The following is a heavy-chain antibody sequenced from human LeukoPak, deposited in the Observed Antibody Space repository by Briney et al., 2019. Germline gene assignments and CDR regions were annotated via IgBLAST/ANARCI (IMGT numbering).Heavy chain of an antibody. V-gene: IGHV3-74*01. CDR1: GFTFRDYW. CDR3: VKDFGGELDS. Sequence: PGGSLRLSCAASGFTFRDYWMHWVRQVPGKGLVWVSRINEDGRVTSYATSVRGRFTIFRDSVENTLHLQMNSLRAEDTAVYYCVKDFGGELDSWGQGTLVTVSS. D-gene: IGHD3-10*01. J-gene: IGHJ5*01. CDR2: INEDGRVT.